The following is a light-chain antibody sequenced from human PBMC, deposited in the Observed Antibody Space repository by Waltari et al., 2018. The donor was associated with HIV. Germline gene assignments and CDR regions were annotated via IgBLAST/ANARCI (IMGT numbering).Light chain of an antibody. CDR1: TGAVTSGHC. CDR2: DTT. V-gene: IGLV7-46*01. J-gene: IGLJ2*01. CDR3: LLSFNGVVV. Sequence: QAVVPLKASLTVSLAGTVTLPCASSTGAVTSGHCPYWFQRRPGQAPKTLIYDTTNRHSWTPARFSGSLLGGKAALTLSGAQFEDEADYFCLLSFNGVVVFGGGTTLTVL.